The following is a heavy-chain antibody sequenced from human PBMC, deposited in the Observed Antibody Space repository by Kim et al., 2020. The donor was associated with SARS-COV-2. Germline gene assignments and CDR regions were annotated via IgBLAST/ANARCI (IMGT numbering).Heavy chain of an antibody. CDR3: VREGYFDGGSFFFDS. D-gene: IGHD2-15*01. CDR1: GAYITNHY. J-gene: IGHJ5*01. CDR2: VYHSGST. Sequence: SETLSLTCTVSGAYITNHYWSWIRQPPGKGLEWIGNVYHSGSTIYNPSLKSRVTMSVETSKRQFSLQVTSVTAADTAIYYCVREGYFDGGSFFFDSWG. V-gene: IGHV4-59*11.